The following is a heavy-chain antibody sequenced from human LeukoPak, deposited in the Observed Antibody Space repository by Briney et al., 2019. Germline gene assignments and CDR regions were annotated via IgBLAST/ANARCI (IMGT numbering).Heavy chain of an antibody. D-gene: IGHD6-13*01. J-gene: IGHJ5*02. CDR3: ARGAGRAAAGRDWFDP. Sequence: ASVKVSCKASGYTFTGYYMHWVRQAPGQGLEWMGWINPNSGNTGYAQKFQGRVTITRNTSISTAYMELSSLRSEDTAVYYCARGAGRAAAGRDWFDPWGQGTLVTVSS. CDR2: INPNSGNT. CDR1: GYTFTGYY. V-gene: IGHV1-8*03.